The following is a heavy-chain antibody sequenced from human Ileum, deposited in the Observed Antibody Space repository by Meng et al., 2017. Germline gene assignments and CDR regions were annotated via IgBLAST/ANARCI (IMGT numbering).Heavy chain of an antibody. CDR2: IYYSGTT. D-gene: IGHD6-13*01. Sequence: QVQLQESGPGLVKPSQTLPLTCTVSGGSISSGGYYWSWIRQHPGKGLEWIGYIYYSGTTYYNPSLKSRVTISVDTSKNQFSLKLSSVTAADTAVYYCAREPPAAAGTGADYWGQGTLVTVSS. CDR3: AREPPAAAGTGADY. V-gene: IGHV4-31*03. CDR1: GGSISSGGYY. J-gene: IGHJ4*02.